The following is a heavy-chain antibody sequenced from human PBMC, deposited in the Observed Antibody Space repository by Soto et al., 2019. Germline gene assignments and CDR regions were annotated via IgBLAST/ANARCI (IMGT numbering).Heavy chain of an antibody. CDR3: AREPDCSSTSCYGSYYYYGMDV. J-gene: IGHJ6*02. CDR2: ISSSSSTI. CDR1: GFTFSSYS. Sequence: EVQLVESGGGLVQPGGSLRLSCAASGFTFSSYSMNWVRQAPGKGLEWVSYISSSSSTIYYADSVKGRFTISRDNAKNSLYLQMNSLRDEDTAVYYCAREPDCSSTSCYGSYYYYGMDVWGQGTTVTVSS. V-gene: IGHV3-48*02. D-gene: IGHD2-2*01.